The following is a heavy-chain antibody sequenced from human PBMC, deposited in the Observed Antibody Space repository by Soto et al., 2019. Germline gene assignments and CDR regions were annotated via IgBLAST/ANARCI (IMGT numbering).Heavy chain of an antibody. V-gene: IGHV1-2*02. CDR1: GYSFVNFF. D-gene: IGHD3-3*01. J-gene: IGHJ2*01. CDR2: VNPKRGGT. Sequence: EASVKVSCKTYGYSFVNFFLHWVRQAPGQGPEWMGFVNPKRGGTEYAPKFQGRVTMTRDTSINTVYLDLSGLTSDDTAVYYCARDSGILGRFWYFDIWGRGTLVTVSS. CDR3: ARDSGILGRFWYFDI.